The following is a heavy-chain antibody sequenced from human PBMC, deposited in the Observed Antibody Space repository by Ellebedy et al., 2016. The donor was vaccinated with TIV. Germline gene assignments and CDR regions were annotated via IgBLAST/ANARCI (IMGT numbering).Heavy chain of an antibody. D-gene: IGHD6-13*01. J-gene: IGHJ4*02. V-gene: IGHV1-2*04. CDR2: INPNSGGT. CDR3: ARDLYNILAAAGYYFDY. CDR1: GYTFTGYY. Sequence: AASVEVSCKASGYTFTGYYMHWVRQAPGQGLEWMGWINPNSGGTNYAQKFQGWVTMTRDTSISTAYMELSRLRSDDTAVYYCARDLYNILAAAGYYFDYWGQGTLVTVSS.